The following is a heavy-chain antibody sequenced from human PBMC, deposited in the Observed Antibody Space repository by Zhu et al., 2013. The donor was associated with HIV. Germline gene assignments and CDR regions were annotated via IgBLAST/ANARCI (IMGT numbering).Heavy chain of an antibody. J-gene: IGHJ6*02. CDR3: ARSGRRRDYGLEV. Sequence: VQLQESGPGLVKPSETMSLTCRVSGGSIDNYYWSWFRQTPGKGLEWIGYVSYSGSTNYNPSFKTRLTIFTDKAKNEISLNLRTVIAADTAAYYCARSGRRRDYGLEVWGPGTTVIVS. CDR2: VSYSGST. CDR1: GGSIDNYY. V-gene: IGHV4-59*01.